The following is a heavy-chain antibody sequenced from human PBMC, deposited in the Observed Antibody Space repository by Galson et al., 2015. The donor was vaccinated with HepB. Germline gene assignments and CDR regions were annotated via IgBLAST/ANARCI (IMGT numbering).Heavy chain of an antibody. J-gene: IGHJ6*03. CDR2: ISYDGSNK. V-gene: IGHV3-30*18. D-gene: IGHD3-3*01. CDR1: GFTFSSYG. CDR3: AKDPRDLTPYDHYMDV. Sequence: SLRLSCAASGFTFSSYGMHWVRQAPGKGLEWVAVISYDGSNKYYADSVKGRFTISRDNSKNTLYLQMNSLRAEDTAVYYCAKDPRDLTPYDHYMDVWGKGTTVTVSS.